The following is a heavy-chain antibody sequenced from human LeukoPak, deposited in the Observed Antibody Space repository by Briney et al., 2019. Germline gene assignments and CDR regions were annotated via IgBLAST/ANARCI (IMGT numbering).Heavy chain of an antibody. Sequence: SVKVSCKASGGTFSSYAISWVRQAPGQGLEWMGGIIPIFGTANYAQKLQGRVTMTTDTSTSTAYMELRSLRSDDTAVYYCARVEVVVAANNWFDPWGQGTLVTVSS. CDR3: ARVEVVVAANNWFDP. CDR1: GGTFSSYA. J-gene: IGHJ5*02. CDR2: IIPIFGTA. V-gene: IGHV1-69*05. D-gene: IGHD2-15*01.